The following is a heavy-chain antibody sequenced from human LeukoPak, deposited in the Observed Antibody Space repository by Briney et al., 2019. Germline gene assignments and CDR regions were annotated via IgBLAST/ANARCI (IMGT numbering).Heavy chain of an antibody. CDR3: ARDYYYDSFSGY. Sequence: ASVKVSCKASGYTFTSYYMHWARQAPGQGLEWMGIINPSGGSTSYAQKFQGRVTMTRDTSTSTAYMELRSLRSDDTAVYYCARDYYYDSFSGYWGQGTLVTVSS. CDR2: INPSGGST. D-gene: IGHD3-22*01. J-gene: IGHJ4*02. V-gene: IGHV1-46*01. CDR1: GYTFTSYY.